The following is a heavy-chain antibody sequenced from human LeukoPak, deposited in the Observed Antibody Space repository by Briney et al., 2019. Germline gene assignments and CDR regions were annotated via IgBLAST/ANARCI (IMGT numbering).Heavy chain of an antibody. CDR3: ARAPTRSYDFVW. CDR1: GGTFSSYA. CDR2: IIPIFATT. Sequence: SVKVSCKASGGTFSSYAISWMRQAPGQGLEWMGGIIPIFATTNYAQKFQGRVTISADESTSTAYMELSSLRSEDTAIYYCARAPTRSYDFVWWGQGTLVTVSS. V-gene: IGHV1-69*01. D-gene: IGHD3-3*01. J-gene: IGHJ4*02.